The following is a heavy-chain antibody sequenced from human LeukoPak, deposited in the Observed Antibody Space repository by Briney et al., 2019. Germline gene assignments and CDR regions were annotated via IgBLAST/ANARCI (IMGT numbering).Heavy chain of an antibody. D-gene: IGHD5-24*01. V-gene: IGHV4-4*02. CDR1: GGSISSSNW. CDR3: VRARGGYNAGHMDV. CDR2: TLHSGSP. J-gene: IGHJ6*02. Sequence: SGTLSLTCAVSGGSISSSNWWSWVRQPPGKGLEWIGYTLHSGSPEYNPSLKSRVTILADRSKNQFSLRLTSVTAADTATYYCVRARGGYNAGHMDVWGQGATVTVSS.